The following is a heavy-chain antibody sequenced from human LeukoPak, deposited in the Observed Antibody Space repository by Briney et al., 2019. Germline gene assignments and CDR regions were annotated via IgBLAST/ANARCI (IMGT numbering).Heavy chain of an antibody. J-gene: IGHJ4*02. CDR1: GFTFSSYE. CDR2: ISSSGSTI. Sequence: GGSLRLSCAASGFTFSSYEMNWVRQAPGKGLEWVSYISSSGSTIYYADSVKDRFTISRDNAKNSLYLQMNSLRAEDTAVYYCARGQADYGDYVLDWGQGTLVTVSS. CDR3: ARGQADYGDYVLD. D-gene: IGHD4-17*01. V-gene: IGHV3-48*03.